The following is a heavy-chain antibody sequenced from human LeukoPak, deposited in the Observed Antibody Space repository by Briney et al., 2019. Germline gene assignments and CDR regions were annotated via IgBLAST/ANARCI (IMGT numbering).Heavy chain of an antibody. J-gene: IGHJ4*02. Sequence: QPGASPRLSCAVSGFSLSRYAMSWVRKAPGKGLEWVSAISDSGGSTYYADSVKGRFTISRDNSRNTLYLQMNTLRAEDTAVYYCAKCRGSSWSDYFDYWGQGTLVTVSS. CDR2: ISDSGGST. V-gene: IGHV3-23*01. CDR1: GFSLSRYA. CDR3: AKCRGSSWSDYFDY. D-gene: IGHD6-13*01.